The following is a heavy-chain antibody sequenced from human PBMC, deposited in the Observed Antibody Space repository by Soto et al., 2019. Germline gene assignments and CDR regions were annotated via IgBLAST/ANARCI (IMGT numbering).Heavy chain of an antibody. D-gene: IGHD3-22*01. CDR1: AFTFSSYA. CDR2: ISYDGTNK. V-gene: IGHV3-30-3*01. J-gene: IGHJ4*02. CDR3: ATPRLSSDSTTSIDY. Sequence: PGGSLRLSCAASAFTFSSYAMHWVRQAPGKGLEWVAVISYDGTNKYYADSVKGRFTISRDNSKNTLYLQMNSLRTEDKAVYYCATPRLSSDSTTSIDYWGQGTLVTVSS.